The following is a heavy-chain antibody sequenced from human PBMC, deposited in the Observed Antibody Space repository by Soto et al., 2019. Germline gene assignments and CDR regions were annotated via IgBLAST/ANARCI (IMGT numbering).Heavy chain of an antibody. J-gene: IGHJ4*02. CDR2: IIPIFGTA. V-gene: IGHV1-69*13. D-gene: IGHD5-18*01. Sequence: GASVKVSCKASGGTFSSYAISWVRQSPGQGLEWMGGIIPIFGTANYAQKFQGRVTITADESTSTAYMELSSLRSEDTAVYYCARAQTAMVWPVDYWGQGTLVTVSS. CDR1: GGTFSSYA. CDR3: ARAQTAMVWPVDY.